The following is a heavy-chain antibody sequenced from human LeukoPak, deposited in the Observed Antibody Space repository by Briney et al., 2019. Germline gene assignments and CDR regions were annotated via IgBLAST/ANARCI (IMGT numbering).Heavy chain of an antibody. Sequence: GGSLRLSCAASGFIFYDYAMHWVRQAPGKGPEWVSSISYNSGSIGYADSVKGRFTISRDNAKNTLYLQMNSLRVEDTAVYFCVRMAAGPRWGQGTLVTVSS. CDR3: VRMAAGPR. CDR1: GFIFYDYA. CDR2: ISYNSGSI. V-gene: IGHV3-9*01. D-gene: IGHD5-24*01. J-gene: IGHJ4*02.